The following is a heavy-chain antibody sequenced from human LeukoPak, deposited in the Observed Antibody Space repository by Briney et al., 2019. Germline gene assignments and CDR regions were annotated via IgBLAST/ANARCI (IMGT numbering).Heavy chain of an antibody. CDR3: ARGDGYGLFDY. V-gene: IGHV3-74*01. J-gene: IGHJ4*02. Sequence: GGSLRLSCAASGFTFSSYWMHWVRQAPGKGLVWVSCINSDGRSTNYADSVKGRFTISRDNAKNTVYLQLSSLRAEDTAVYYCARGDGYGLFDYWGQGTLVTVSS. CDR2: INSDGRST. CDR1: GFTFSSYW. D-gene: IGHD5-24*01.